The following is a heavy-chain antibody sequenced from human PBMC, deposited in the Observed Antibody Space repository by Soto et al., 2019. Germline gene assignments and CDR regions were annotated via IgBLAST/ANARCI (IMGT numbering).Heavy chain of an antibody. J-gene: IGHJ4*02. CDR2: IYYSGST. CDR3: ARGGGAAAFD. V-gene: IGHV4-31*03. CDR1: GGSISSGGYY. Sequence: QVQLQESGPGLVKPSQTLSLTCTVSGGSISSGGYYWSWIRQHPGKGLEWIGYIYYSGSTYYNPSFKGRVPISVDPSKNQFSLKLSSGAAADTAVYYCARGGGAAAFDWGQGTLVTVSS. D-gene: IGHD6-13*01.